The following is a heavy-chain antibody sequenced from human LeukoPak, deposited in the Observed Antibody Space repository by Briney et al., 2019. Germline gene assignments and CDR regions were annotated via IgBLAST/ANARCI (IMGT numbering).Heavy chain of an antibody. CDR2: INTDGSST. D-gene: IGHD3-22*01. J-gene: IGHJ3*02. CDR3: ARIRNYYDSSGYSAGEAFDI. CDR1: GFTFSSYW. V-gene: IGHV3-74*01. Sequence: GGSLRLSCAASGFTFSSYWRHWVRQAPGKGLVWVSRINTDGSSTSYADSVKGRFTISRDNAKNTLYLQMNSLRAEDTAVYYCARIRNYYDSSGYSAGEAFDIWGQGTMVTVSS.